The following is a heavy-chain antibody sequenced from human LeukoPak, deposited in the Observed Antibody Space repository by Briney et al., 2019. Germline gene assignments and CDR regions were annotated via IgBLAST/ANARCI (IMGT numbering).Heavy chain of an antibody. CDR3: VSRKEWSCYKDV. CDR1: GFTFSSYE. Sequence: GGSLRLSCAASGFTFSSYEMNWVRQAPGKGLEWVSDISGSGGSTYYADSVKGRFTISRANSKNTLYLQMNSLRAEDTAVYYCVSRKEWSCYKDVWGKGTTVTVSS. CDR2: ISGSGGST. V-gene: IGHV3-23*01. J-gene: IGHJ6*03. D-gene: IGHD3-3*01.